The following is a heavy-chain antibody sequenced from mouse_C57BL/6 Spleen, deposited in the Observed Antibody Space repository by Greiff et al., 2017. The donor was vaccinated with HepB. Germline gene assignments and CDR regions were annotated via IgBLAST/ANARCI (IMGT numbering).Heavy chain of an antibody. V-gene: IGHV5-17*01. CDR3: ARNYYGSSYGAMDY. D-gene: IGHD1-1*01. J-gene: IGHJ4*01. CDR1: GFTFSDYG. Sequence: EVKVVESGGGLVKPGGSLKLSCAASGFTFSDYGMHWVRQAPEKGLEWVAYISSGSSTIYYADTVKGRFTISRDNAKNTLCLQMTSLRSEDTAMYYCARNYYGSSYGAMDYWGQGTSVTVSS. CDR2: ISSGSSTI.